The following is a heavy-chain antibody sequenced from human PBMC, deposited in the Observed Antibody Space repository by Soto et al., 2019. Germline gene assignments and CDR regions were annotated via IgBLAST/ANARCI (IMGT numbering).Heavy chain of an antibody. J-gene: IGHJ4*02. V-gene: IGHV4-39*01. CDR1: GGSISSSSYY. D-gene: IGHD2-21*01. Sequence: QLQLQESGPGLVKPSETLSLTCTVSGGSISSSSYYWGWIRQPPGKGLEWIGSIYYSGSTYANPSLKSQVTISVDTSKNQFSLKLSSVTAADTAVYYCARHLWLFDYWGQGTLVTVSS. CDR2: IYYSGST. CDR3: ARHLWLFDY.